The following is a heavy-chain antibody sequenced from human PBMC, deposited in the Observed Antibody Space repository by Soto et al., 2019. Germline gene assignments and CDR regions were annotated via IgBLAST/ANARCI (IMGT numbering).Heavy chain of an antibody. Sequence: SETLSLTCTVSGGSISSYYWSWIRQPPGKGLEWIGYIYYSGSTNYNPSLKSRVTISVDTSKNQFSLKLSSVTTADTAVYYCARCFRGVDFYYYYYYMDVWGKGTTVTVSS. D-gene: IGHD3-10*01. CDR1: GGSISSYY. CDR3: ARCFRGVDFYYYYYYMDV. CDR2: IYYSGST. J-gene: IGHJ6*03. V-gene: IGHV4-59*08.